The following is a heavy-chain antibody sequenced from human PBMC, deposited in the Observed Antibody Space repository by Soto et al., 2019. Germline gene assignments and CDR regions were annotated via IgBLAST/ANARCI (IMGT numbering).Heavy chain of an antibody. Sequence: QVQLQESGPGLVKSSETLSLTCAVSGDSITTRSWSWIRQSPGKGLEWIGSIHYSEVTNYNPSLKSRVTISVYASKQHFSLRLNSVTAADTAVYYCARALRPVHFDYWVQGSLVTVSS. CDR1: GDSITTRS. J-gene: IGHJ4*02. CDR2: IHYSEVT. D-gene: IGHD3-10*01. V-gene: IGHV4-59*12. CDR3: ARALRPVHFDY.